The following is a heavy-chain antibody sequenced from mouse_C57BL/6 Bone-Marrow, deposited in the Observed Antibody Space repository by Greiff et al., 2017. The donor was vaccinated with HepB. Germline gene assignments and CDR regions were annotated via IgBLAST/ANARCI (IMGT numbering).Heavy chain of an antibody. CDR1: GYTFTDYE. CDR3: TRWGRDLDY. CDR2: IDPETGGT. J-gene: IGHJ2*01. D-gene: IGHD1-1*01. Sequence: QVHVKQSGAELVRPGASVTLSCKASGYTFTDYEMHWVKQTPVHGLEWIGAIDPETGGTAYNQKFKGKAILTADKSSSTAYMELRSLTSEDSAVYYCTRWGRDLDYWGQGTTLTVSS. V-gene: IGHV1-15*01.